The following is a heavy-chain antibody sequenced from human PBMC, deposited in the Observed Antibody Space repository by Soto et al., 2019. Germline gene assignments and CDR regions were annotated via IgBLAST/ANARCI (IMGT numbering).Heavy chain of an antibody. J-gene: IGHJ4*02. CDR1: GFTFSGSA. CDR3: TRGYGDYVRDY. D-gene: IGHD4-17*01. V-gene: IGHV3-73*01. CDR2: IRSKSNSYAT. Sequence: EVQLVESGGGLVQPGGSLKLSCAVSGFTFSGSAMHWVRQASGKGLEWVGRIRSKSNSYATAYAASVKGRFTISRDDSKNTAYLQMNSLKTEDTAVYYCTRGYGDYVRDYWGQETLVTVSS.